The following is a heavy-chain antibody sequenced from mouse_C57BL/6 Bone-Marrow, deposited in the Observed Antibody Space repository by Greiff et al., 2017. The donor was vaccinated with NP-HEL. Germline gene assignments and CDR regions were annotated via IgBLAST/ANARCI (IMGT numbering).Heavy chain of an antibody. CDR2: IDPSDSYT. J-gene: IGHJ1*03. D-gene: IGHD2-2*01. V-gene: IGHV1-69*01. Sequence: QVQLQQPGAELVMPGASVKLSCKASGYTFTSYWMHWVKQRPGQGLAWIGEIDPSDSYTNYNQKFKGKSTLTVDKSSSTAYMQLSSLTSEDSAVYYCASMVTTAYWYFDVWGTGTTVTVSS. CDR3: ASMVTTAYWYFDV. CDR1: GYTFTSYW.